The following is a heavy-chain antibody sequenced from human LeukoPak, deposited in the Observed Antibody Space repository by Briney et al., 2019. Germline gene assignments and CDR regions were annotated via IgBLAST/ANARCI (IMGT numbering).Heavy chain of an antibody. J-gene: IGHJ4*02. CDR2: IKQDGSER. V-gene: IGHV3-7*01. CDR1: GFTFSSYW. CDR3: ASPAYGDYALFDY. Sequence: GGSLRLSCAASGFTFSSYWMSWVRQAPGKGLEWVANIKQDGSERYYVDSVKGRFAIFKDNAKNSLYLQMNSLRAEDTAVYYCASPAYGDYALFDYWGQGTLVTVSS. D-gene: IGHD4-17*01.